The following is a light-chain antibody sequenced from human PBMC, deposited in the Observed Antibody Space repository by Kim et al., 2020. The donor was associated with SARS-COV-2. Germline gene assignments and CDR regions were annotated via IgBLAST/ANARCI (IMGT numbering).Light chain of an antibody. V-gene: IGLV3-19*01. J-gene: IGLJ2*01. CDR3: RSRDSSGSHGA. Sequence: SSELTQDPAMSVALGQTVNITCQGDSLTRYSASWYQQKPGQAPLLVIYDKNNRPSGIPDRFSGSSSRNTASLTITGAQAEDEADYYCRSRDSSGSHGAFG. CDR2: DKN. CDR1: SLTRYS.